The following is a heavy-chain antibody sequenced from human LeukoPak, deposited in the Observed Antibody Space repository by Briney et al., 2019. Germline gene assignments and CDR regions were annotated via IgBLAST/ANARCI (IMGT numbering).Heavy chain of an antibody. D-gene: IGHD6-19*01. V-gene: IGHV4-34*01. CDR2: INHSGST. Sequence: TSETLSLTCAVYGGSFSGYYWSWIRQPPGKGLEWIGEINHSGSTNYNPSLKSRVTISVDTSKNQFSLKLSSVTAADTAVYYCAKDRLGSGWYDGAFDAFDIWGQGTMVTVSS. CDR3: AKDRLGSGWYDGAFDAFDI. J-gene: IGHJ3*02. CDR1: GGSFSGYY.